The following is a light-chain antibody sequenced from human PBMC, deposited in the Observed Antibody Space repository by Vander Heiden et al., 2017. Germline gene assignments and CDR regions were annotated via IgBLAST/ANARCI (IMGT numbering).Light chain of an antibody. V-gene: IGLV2-14*01. Sequence: QSALSQPACVSASPGQSITISWPGTSCDVGGYNYVSWYQQHPGKAPQLMIYDVSNRPSGVSNRFSGSKSGNTASLTISGLQAEDEADYYCSSYTSSSTYVFGTGTKVTVL. CDR1: SCDVGGYNY. CDR3: SSYTSSSTYV. J-gene: IGLJ1*01. CDR2: DVS.